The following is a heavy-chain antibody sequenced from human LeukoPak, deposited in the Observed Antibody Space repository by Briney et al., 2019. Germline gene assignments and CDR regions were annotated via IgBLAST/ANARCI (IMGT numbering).Heavy chain of an antibody. V-gene: IGHV4-38-2*02. Sequence: SETLSLTCTVSGYSISSGYYWGWIRPPQGKGLEWIGSIYHSGSTYYNPSLKSRVTISVDTSKNQFSLKLSSVTAADTAVYYCARVERQVNWFDPWGQGTLVTVSS. CDR2: IYHSGST. CDR3: ARVERQVNWFDP. CDR1: GYSISSGYY. J-gene: IGHJ5*02.